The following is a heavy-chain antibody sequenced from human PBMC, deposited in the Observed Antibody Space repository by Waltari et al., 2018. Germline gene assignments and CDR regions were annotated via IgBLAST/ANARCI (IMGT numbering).Heavy chain of an antibody. CDR3: ARTYYDYVWGSYPYYFDY. CDR1: GYPFTRSG. V-gene: IGHV1-18*01. CDR2: ISAYNGNT. Sequence: QVQLVQSGAEVKKPGASVKVSCKASGYPFTRSGISWVRQAPGPGLEWMGWISAYNGNTNYAQKLQGRVTMTTDTSTSTAYMELRSLRSDDTAVYYCARTYYDYVWGSYPYYFDYWGQGTLVTVSS. D-gene: IGHD3-16*01. J-gene: IGHJ4*02.